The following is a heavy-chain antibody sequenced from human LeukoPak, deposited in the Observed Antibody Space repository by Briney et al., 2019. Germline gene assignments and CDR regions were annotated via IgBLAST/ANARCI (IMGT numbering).Heavy chain of an antibody. CDR3: ARLYSSSSGLRASDY. Sequence: GGSLRLSCAASGFTFSSYEMNWVRQAPGKGLEWVSYISSSGSTIFYADSVKGRFTISRDNAKSSLYLQMNSLRAEDTAVYYCARLYSSSSGLRASDYWGQGTLVTVSS. CDR2: ISSSGSTI. V-gene: IGHV3-48*03. J-gene: IGHJ4*02. CDR1: GFTFSSYE. D-gene: IGHD6-6*01.